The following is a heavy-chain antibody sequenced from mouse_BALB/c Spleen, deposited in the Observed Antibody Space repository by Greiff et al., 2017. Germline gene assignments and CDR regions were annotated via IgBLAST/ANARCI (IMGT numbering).Heavy chain of an antibody. J-gene: IGHJ3*01. V-gene: IGHV5-9-4*01. D-gene: IGHD2-4*01. CDR2: ISSGGSYT. Sequence: EVMLVESGGGLVKPGGSLKLSCAASGFTFSSYAMSWVRQSPEKRLEWVAEISSGGSYTYYPDTVTGRFTISRDNAKNTLYLEMSSLRSEDTAMYYCANVYDYDDGAWFAYWGQGTLVTVSA. CDR1: GFTFSSYA. CDR3: ANVYDYDDGAWFAY.